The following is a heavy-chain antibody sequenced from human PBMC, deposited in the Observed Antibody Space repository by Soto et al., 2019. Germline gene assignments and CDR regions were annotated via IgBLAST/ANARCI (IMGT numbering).Heavy chain of an antibody. D-gene: IGHD5-18*01. CDR2: ISYDGSNK. Sequence: PGGSLRLSCAASGFTFSTYAIHWVRQAPGKGLEWVAVISYDGSNKYYADSVKGRFTISRDNSKNTLYLQMNSLRAEDTAVYYCARSEDTAMTYYYFDYWGQGTLVTVS. CDR3: ARSEDTAMTYYYFDY. V-gene: IGHV3-30-3*01. CDR1: GFTFSTYA. J-gene: IGHJ4*01.